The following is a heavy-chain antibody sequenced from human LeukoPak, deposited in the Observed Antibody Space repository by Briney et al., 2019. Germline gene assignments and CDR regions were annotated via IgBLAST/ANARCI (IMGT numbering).Heavy chain of an antibody. CDR2: ISSGSYI. J-gene: IGHJ5*01. CDR1: GFTFSTFG. D-gene: IGHD1-1*01. V-gene: IGHV3-21*01. CDR3: AKHLNSHDFVGNSFSS. Sequence: PGGSLRLSCAASGFTFSTFGMIWVRQAPGKGLEWVSSISSGSYIYYADAVKARFTISRDNARNSLYLQMNSLRAEDTAVYYCAKHLNSHDFVGNSFSSWGQGTLVTVSS.